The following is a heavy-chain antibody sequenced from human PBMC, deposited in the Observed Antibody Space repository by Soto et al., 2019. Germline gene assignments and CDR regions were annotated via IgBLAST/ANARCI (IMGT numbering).Heavy chain of an antibody. V-gene: IGHV4-34*04. CDR2: IDHSGIT. CDR3: ARGVSVTLAVQGGAPDKNYFDS. CDR1: GYSIISGYY. Sequence: SETLSLTCAVSGYSIISGYYWSWIRQSPGKGLEWIGEIDHSGITNHNTALKSRATMSVDTSKNQFSLKLRSVTAADTAVYYCARGVSVTLAVQGGAPDKNYFDSWSQGTLVTVSS. D-gene: IGHD1-26*01. J-gene: IGHJ4*02.